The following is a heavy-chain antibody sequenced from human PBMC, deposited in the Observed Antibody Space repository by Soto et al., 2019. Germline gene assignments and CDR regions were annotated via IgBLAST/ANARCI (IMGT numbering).Heavy chain of an antibody. CDR1: GYSFTSYW. CDR2: IDPSDSYT. D-gene: IGHD3-10*01. J-gene: IGHJ5*02. V-gene: IGHV5-10-1*01. CDR3: AKGYYYGSGSYYNFWFDP. Sequence: GESLKISCKGSGYSFTSYWISWVRQMPGKGLEWMGRIDPSDSYTNYSPSFQGHVTISADKSISTAYLQWSSLKASDTAMYYCAKGYYYGSGSYYNFWFDPWGQGTLVTVSS.